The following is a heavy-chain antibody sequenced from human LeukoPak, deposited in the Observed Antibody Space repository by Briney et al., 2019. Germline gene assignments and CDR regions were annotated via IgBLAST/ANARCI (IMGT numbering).Heavy chain of an antibody. CDR1: GGSFSGYY. Sequence: PSETLSLTCAVYGGSFSGYYWSWIRQPPGKGLEWIGEINRSGSTNYNPSLKSRVTISVDTSKNQFSLKLSSVTAADTAVYYCARCYSSSWASYYYYYMDVWGKGTTVTVSS. CDR2: INRSGST. CDR3: ARCYSSSWASYYYYYMDV. J-gene: IGHJ6*03. D-gene: IGHD6-13*01. V-gene: IGHV4-34*01.